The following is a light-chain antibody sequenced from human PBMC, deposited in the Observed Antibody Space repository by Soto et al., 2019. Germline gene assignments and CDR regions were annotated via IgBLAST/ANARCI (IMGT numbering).Light chain of an antibody. V-gene: IGKV3-15*01. J-gene: IGKJ2*01. Sequence: EVVMTQSPATLSVSPGERATLSCRASETVATNLAWYQQKPGQAPRLLISGASTRAAGISDRFSGSGSGTEFTLTISSLQSEDFAVYYCQQYNNWPRTFGQGTKLEIK. CDR1: ETVATN. CDR3: QQYNNWPRT. CDR2: GAS.